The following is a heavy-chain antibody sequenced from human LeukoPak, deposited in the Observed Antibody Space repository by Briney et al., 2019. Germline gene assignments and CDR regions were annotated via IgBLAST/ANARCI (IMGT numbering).Heavy chain of an antibody. CDR1: GFPFSTYN. V-gene: IGHV3-48*04. J-gene: IGHJ4*02. D-gene: IGHD3-9*01. Sequence: GGSLRLSCAASGFPFSTYNMHWVRQAPGKGPEWISYIQSSSYTIWYADSVKGRFTVSRDNAKNSLFLQMNNLGAGDTAVYYCASPDILTGYAAFHYWGQGTPVTVSS. CDR2: IQSSSYTI. CDR3: ASPDILTGYAAFHY.